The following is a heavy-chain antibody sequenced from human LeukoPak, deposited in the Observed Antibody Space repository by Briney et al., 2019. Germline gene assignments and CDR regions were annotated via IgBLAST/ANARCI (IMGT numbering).Heavy chain of an antibody. J-gene: IGHJ4*02. CDR2: TGSTGVST. Sequence: GGSLRLSCAASGFTFSSYAMNWVRQAPGKGLEWVSGTGSTGVSTFYADSVKGRFTVSRDNSKNTLSLQMNSLRAEDTAVYYCAKLPDDVLRFLEWLPGFDYWGQGTLVTVSS. CDR3: AKLPDDVLRFLEWLPGFDY. CDR1: GFTFSSYA. V-gene: IGHV3-23*01. D-gene: IGHD3-3*01.